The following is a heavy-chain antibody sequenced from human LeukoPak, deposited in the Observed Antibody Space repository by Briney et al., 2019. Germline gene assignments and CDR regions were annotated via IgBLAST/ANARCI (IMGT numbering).Heavy chain of an antibody. Sequence: KSSETLSLTCTVSGGSISNSSYYWGWIRQPPGKGLEWIGSIYYSGSTYYNPSLKSRVTTSVDTSKNQFSLKLSSVTAADTAVYYCARPSPPYTYYYYYMDVWGKGTTVTVSS. J-gene: IGHJ6*03. V-gene: IGHV4-39*01. CDR3: ARPSPPYTYYYYYMDV. CDR2: IYYSGST. D-gene: IGHD2-2*02. CDR1: GGSISNSSYY.